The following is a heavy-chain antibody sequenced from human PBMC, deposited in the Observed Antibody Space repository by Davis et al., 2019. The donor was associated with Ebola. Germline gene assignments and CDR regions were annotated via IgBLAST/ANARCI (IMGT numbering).Heavy chain of an antibody. Sequence: GESLKISCKGSGYSFTSYWIVWVRQMPGKGLEWMGIIYPGDSDTRYSPSFQGQVTISADKSIRTAYLQWSSLKASDTAMYYCARHLAPIAAAGTGDWFDPWGQGTLVTVSS. CDR1: GYSFTSYW. J-gene: IGHJ5*02. D-gene: IGHD6-13*01. V-gene: IGHV5-51*01. CDR3: ARHLAPIAAAGTGDWFDP. CDR2: IYPGDSDT.